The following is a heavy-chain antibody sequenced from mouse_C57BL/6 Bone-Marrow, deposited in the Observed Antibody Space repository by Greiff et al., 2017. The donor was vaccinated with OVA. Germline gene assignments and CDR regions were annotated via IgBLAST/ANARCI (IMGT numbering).Heavy chain of an antibody. CDR3: ARGIGYSVYYAMDY. J-gene: IGHJ4*01. Sequence: EVKLMESGPELVKPGASVKIPCKASGYTFTDYNMDWVKQSHGKSLEWIGDINPNNGGTIYNQKFKGKATLTVDKSSSTAYMELRSLTSEDTAVYYCARGIGYSVYYAMDYWGQGTSVTVSS. CDR1: GYTFTDYN. CDR2: INPNNGGT. D-gene: IGHD1-2*01. V-gene: IGHV1-18*01.